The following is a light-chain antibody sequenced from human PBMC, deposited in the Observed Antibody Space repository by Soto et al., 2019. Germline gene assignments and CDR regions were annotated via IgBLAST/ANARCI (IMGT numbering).Light chain of an antibody. Sequence: QSALTQPASVSASPGQSITISCTATSNDVGFSKFVSWYQQHPGKAPKLMIYEVSNRPSGVSNRFSGSKSGNTASLTISGLQAEDEADYYCSSYTSSSTGVFGGGTKVTVL. V-gene: IGLV2-14*01. CDR3: SSYTSSSTGV. J-gene: IGLJ3*02. CDR1: SNDVGFSKF. CDR2: EVS.